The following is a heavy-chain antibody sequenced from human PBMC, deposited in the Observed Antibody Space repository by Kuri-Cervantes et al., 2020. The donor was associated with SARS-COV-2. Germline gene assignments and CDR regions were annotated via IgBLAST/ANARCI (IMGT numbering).Heavy chain of an antibody. J-gene: IGHJ4*02. CDR3: ASSYYDFWSGYSTAKSAFSY. CDR1: GGTFSSYA. CDR2: IIPIFGTA. V-gene: IGHV1-69*13. Sequence: SVKVSCKASGGTFSSYAISWVRQAPGQGLEWMGGIIPIFGTANYAQKFQGRVTITADESTSTAYMELSSLRSGDTAVYYCASSYYDFWSGYSTAKSAFSYWGQGTLVTVSS. D-gene: IGHD3-3*01.